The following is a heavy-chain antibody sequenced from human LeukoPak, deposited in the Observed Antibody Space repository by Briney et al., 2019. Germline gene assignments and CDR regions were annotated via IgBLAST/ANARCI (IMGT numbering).Heavy chain of an antibody. D-gene: IGHD6-13*01. CDR1: GGSISSSSYY. CDR3: ASFSSSWDGFDY. Sequence: SETLSLTCTVSGGSISSSSYYWGWIRQPPGKGVEWIGSIYYSGSTYYNPSLKSRITISVDTSKNQFSLKLSSVTAADTAVYYCASFSSSWDGFDYWGQGTLVTVSS. J-gene: IGHJ4*02. CDR2: IYYSGST. V-gene: IGHV4-39*01.